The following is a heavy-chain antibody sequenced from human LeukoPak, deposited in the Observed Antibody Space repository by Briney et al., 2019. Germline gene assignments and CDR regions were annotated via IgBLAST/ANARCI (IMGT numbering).Heavy chain of an antibody. CDR1: GFTFSSYA. V-gene: IGHV3-30-3*01. CDR2: ISYDGSNK. D-gene: IGHD1-26*01. J-gene: IGHJ4*02. CDR3: ARVGKAGAYDY. Sequence: SLRLSCAASGFTFSSYAVHWVRQAPGKGLEWVAVISYDGSNKYYADSVKGRFTISRDNSKNTPYLQMNSLRAEDTAVYYCARVGKAGAYDYWGQGTLVTVSS.